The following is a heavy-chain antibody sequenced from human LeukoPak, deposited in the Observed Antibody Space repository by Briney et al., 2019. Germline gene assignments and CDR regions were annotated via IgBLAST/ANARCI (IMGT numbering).Heavy chain of an antibody. CDR3: ARDLYYYDSSGYYLFDY. CDR2: IYYSGST. D-gene: IGHD3-22*01. Sequence: SETLSLTCTVSGGSISSSSYYWGWIRQPPGKGLEWIGSIYYSGSTYYNPSLKSRVTISVDTSKNQFSLKLSSVTAADTAVYYCARDLYYYDSSGYYLFDYWGQGTLVTVSS. V-gene: IGHV4-39*07. J-gene: IGHJ4*02. CDR1: GGSISSSSYY.